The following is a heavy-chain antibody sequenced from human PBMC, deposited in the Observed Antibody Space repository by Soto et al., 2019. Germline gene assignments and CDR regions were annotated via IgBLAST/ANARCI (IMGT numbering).Heavy chain of an antibody. CDR1: GGTFSSNA. J-gene: IGHJ3*01. V-gene: IGHV1-69*01. D-gene: IGHD2-15*01. CDR2: IIPIFGTA. CDR3: AGGGIVGACPAFYF. Sequence: QVQLVQSGAEVKKPGSSVKVSCKASGGTFSSNAISWVRQAPGQGLEWMGGIIPIFGTANYPHKFQGRVTITGDESTSTAFMEPGLLRPEDTAGSYWAGGGIVGACPAFYFWGQGTMVTVSS.